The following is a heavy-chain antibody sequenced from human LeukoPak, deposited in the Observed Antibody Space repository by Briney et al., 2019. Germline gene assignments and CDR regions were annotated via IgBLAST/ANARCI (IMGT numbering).Heavy chain of an antibody. CDR3: ARGGDSSGSIRSAFDI. Sequence: PGGSLRLSCAASGFTVSSNCMSGVRQAPGKGLEWVSLIYSGGSTYYADSVKGRFTISRDNSKNTLYLQMNSLRAEDTAVYYCARGGDSSGSIRSAFDIWGQGTMVTVSS. CDR2: IYSGGST. CDR1: GFTVSSNC. J-gene: IGHJ3*02. D-gene: IGHD3-22*01. V-gene: IGHV3-53*01.